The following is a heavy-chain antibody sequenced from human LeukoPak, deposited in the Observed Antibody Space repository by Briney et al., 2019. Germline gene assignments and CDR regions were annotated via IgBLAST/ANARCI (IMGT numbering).Heavy chain of an antibody. CDR2: IYYSGST. CDR1: GGSISSSSYY. Sequence: PSETLSLTCTVSGGSISSSSYYWGWIRQPPGKGLEWIGYIYYSGSTNYNPSLKSRVTISVDTSKNQFSLKLSSVTAADTAVYYCARGARFFDYWGQGTLDTVPS. V-gene: IGHV4-61*05. J-gene: IGHJ4*02. CDR3: ARGARFFDY.